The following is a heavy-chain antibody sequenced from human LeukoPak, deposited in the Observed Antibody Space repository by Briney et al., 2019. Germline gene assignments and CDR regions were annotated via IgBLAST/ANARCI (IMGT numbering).Heavy chain of an antibody. CDR3: ARSVVTLYWYFDL. D-gene: IGHD4-23*01. CDR1: GGSISGYY. J-gene: IGHJ2*01. Sequence: SETLSLTCTVSGGSISGYYYNWVRQPPGKGLEWIGYIYNSGGTNYNPSLKRRVTISLETSKNQFSLKLSSVTTADTAVYYCARSVVTLYWYFDLWGRGTLVTVSS. V-gene: IGHV4-59*01. CDR2: IYNSGGT.